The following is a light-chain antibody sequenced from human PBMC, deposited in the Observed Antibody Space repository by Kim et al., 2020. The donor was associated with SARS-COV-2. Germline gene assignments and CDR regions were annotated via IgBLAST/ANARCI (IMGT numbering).Light chain of an antibody. V-gene: IGLV1-51*01. CDR1: RSNIGNNP. J-gene: IGLJ3*02. Sequence: QSVLTQPPSASAAPGHKVTTSCSGSRSNIGNNPVSWYQQFPGTAPRLITYANDTRPSGIPDRFSSPKSGTSATLGITGLRTGDEADYYCATWDSSLSVGVFGGGTKVTVL. CDR3: ATWDSSLSVGV. CDR2: AND.